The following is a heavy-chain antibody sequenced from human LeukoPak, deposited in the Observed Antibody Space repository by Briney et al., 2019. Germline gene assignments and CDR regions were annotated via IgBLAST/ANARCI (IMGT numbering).Heavy chain of an antibody. D-gene: IGHD3-9*01. CDR2: ISYDGSNK. Sequence: PGGSLRLSCAASGFSFSGYGMNWVRQAPGKGLEWVAAISYDGSNKYYADSVKGRFTISRDNSKNTLYLQMNSLRAEDTAVYYCARGSDYDILTGYSFGAFDIWGQGTMVTVSS. CDR3: ARGSDYDILTGYSFGAFDI. V-gene: IGHV3-30*03. CDR1: GFSFSGYG. J-gene: IGHJ3*02.